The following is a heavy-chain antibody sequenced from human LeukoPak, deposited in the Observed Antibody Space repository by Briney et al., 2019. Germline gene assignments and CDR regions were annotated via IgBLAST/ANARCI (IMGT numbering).Heavy chain of an antibody. CDR1: GFSFSSYS. CDR3: ARVTWLSAAGTEGNFDY. Sequence: PGGSLRLSCAASGFSFSSYSMKWVRQAPGKGLEWVSYISSSGSTIYYADSVKGRFTISRDNAKNSLYLQMNSLRAEDTAVYYCARVTWLSAAGTEGNFDYWGQGTLVTVSS. D-gene: IGHD6-13*01. V-gene: IGHV3-48*04. CDR2: ISSSGSTI. J-gene: IGHJ4*02.